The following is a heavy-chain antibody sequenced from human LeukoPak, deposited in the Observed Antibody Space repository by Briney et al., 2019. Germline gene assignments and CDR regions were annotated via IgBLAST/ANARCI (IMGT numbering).Heavy chain of an antibody. CDR2: IKSKTDGGTT. J-gene: IGHJ4*02. D-gene: IGHD6-19*01. Sequence: GGSLRLSCAASGFTFSNAWMSWVRQAPGKGLERVGRIKSKTDGGTTDYAAPVKGRFTISRDDSKNTLYLQMNSLKTEDTAVYYCTTDYSSGWYSPPSIDYWGQGTLVTVSS. V-gene: IGHV3-15*01. CDR3: TTDYSSGWYSPPSIDY. CDR1: GFTFSNAW.